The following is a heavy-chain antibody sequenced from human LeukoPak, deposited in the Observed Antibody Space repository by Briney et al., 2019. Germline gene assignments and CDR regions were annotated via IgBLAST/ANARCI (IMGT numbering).Heavy chain of an antibody. CDR1: GGSISSGGYY. J-gene: IGHJ4*02. CDR2: NYYSGST. V-gene: IGHV4-31*03. Sequence: SQTLSLTCTVSGGSISSGGYYWSWIRQHPGKGLEWIGYNYYSGSTYYNPSLKSRVTISVDTSKNQFSLKVSSVTAADTAVYYCAGATSSGWYLGYWGQGTLVTVSS. CDR3: AGATSSGWYLGY. D-gene: IGHD6-19*01.